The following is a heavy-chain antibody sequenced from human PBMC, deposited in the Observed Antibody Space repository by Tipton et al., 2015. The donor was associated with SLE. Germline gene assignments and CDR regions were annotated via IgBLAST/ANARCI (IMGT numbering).Heavy chain of an antibody. J-gene: IGHJ3*02. CDR2: IYYSGST. Sequence: TLSLTCTVSGDSISSSSYYWGWIRQPPGKGLEWIGSIYYSGSTYYNPSLKSRVTISVDTSKNRFSLKLSSVTAADTAVYYCARADTNYYDSRWSWAFDIWGQGTMVTVSS. CDR3: ARADTNYYDSRWSWAFDI. D-gene: IGHD3-22*01. CDR1: GDSISSSSYY. V-gene: IGHV4-39*07.